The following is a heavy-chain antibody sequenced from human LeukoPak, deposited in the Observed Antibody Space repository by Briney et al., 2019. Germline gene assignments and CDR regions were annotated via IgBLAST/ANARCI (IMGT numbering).Heavy chain of an antibody. CDR3: AKDKAPGIPVTGCFDS. J-gene: IGHJ4*02. V-gene: IGHV3-33*06. Sequence: PGRSLRLSCAASGFTFSSYGMHWVRQAPGKGLEWVAVIWYDGSNKYYADSVKGRFTISRDNSKNTVYLHMNSLRVEDTAIYYCAKDKAPGIPVTGCFDSWGQGTLVTVSS. CDR1: GFTFSSYG. D-gene: IGHD6-19*01. CDR2: IWYDGSNK.